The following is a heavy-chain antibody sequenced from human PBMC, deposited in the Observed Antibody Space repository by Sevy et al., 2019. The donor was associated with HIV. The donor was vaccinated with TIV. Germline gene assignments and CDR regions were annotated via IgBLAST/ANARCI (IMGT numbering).Heavy chain of an antibody. CDR2: IYSGGST. CDR1: GFTVSSNY. V-gene: IGHV3-53*01. D-gene: IGHD3-10*01. Sequence: GGCLRLSCAASGFTVSSNYMSWVRQAPGKGLEWVSVIYSGGSTYYADSVKGRFTISRDNSKNTMSLQMNSLRAEDTAVYYCARGGPVVRGVIIYYGMDVWGQGTTVTVSS. CDR3: ARGGPVVRGVIIYYGMDV. J-gene: IGHJ6*02.